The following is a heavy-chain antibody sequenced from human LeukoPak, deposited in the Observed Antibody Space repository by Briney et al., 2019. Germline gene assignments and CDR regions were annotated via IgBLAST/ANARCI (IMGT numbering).Heavy chain of an antibody. Sequence: SETLSLTCAVYGGSFSGYYWSWIRQPPGKGLEWIGEINHSGSTNYNPSLKSRVTMSVDTSKNQFSLKLSSVTAADTAVYYCARDSGSYRLDYWGQGTLVTVSS. D-gene: IGHD1-26*01. CDR2: INHSGST. CDR1: GGSFSGYY. CDR3: ARDSGSYRLDY. V-gene: IGHV4-34*01. J-gene: IGHJ4*02.